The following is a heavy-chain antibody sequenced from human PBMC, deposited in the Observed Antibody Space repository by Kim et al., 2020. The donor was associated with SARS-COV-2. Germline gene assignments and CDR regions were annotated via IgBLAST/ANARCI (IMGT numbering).Heavy chain of an antibody. CDR3: ARSENNLIDSSVEAFD. D-gene: IGHD2-21*01. CDR2: IYYRGST. J-gene: IGHJ3*02. CDR1: GVSISIGCYY. V-gene: IGHV4-31*03. Sequence: SETLSLTCTVAGVSISIGCYYWIWIREHPGKGLEWSGYIYYRGSTYDNPTRKRRINIALDTAKNQFSLKMWSVTAADTAEFVCARSENNLIDSSVEAFD.